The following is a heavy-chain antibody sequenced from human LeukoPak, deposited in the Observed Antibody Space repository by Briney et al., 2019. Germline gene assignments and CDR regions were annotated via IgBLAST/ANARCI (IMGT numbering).Heavy chain of an antibody. CDR1: GDSIIGYY. Sequence: SETLSLTCSVSGDSIIGYYWGWIRQPPGKGLEWIGNIYYTGNTYYNSSLKSRVTMSIDTSKNQFSLKLSSVTAADTAVYYCARVSDTSMSGDYFDYWGQGTLVTVSS. CDR3: ARVSDTSMSGDYFDY. CDR2: IYYTGNT. V-gene: IGHV4-39*07. J-gene: IGHJ4*02. D-gene: IGHD5-18*01.